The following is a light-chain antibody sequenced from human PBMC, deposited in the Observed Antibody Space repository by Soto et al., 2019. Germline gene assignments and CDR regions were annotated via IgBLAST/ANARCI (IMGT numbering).Light chain of an antibody. J-gene: IGLJ1*01. CDR1: SSDIGAYNY. CDR3: SSFTTTNTLV. CDR2: EVN. Sequence: SVLTQPACVSGTPGQSLTISCTGTSSDIGAYNYVSWYQQHPAKAPKLVIYEVNNRPSGVSIRFSGSKSGNTASLTISGLQAEDEADYYCSSFTTTNTLVFGSGTKVTVL. V-gene: IGLV2-14*01.